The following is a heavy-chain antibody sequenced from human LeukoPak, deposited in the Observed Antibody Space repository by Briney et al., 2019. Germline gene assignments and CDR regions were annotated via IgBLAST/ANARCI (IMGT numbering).Heavy chain of an antibody. D-gene: IGHD6-13*01. CDR2: ISGSGGST. V-gene: IGHV3-23*01. Sequence: GGSLRLSCAASGFTFSSSAMSWVRQAPGKGLEWVSAISGSGGSTYYADSVKGRFTISRDNSKSTLYLQLNSLRAEDTALYYCAESPIAAAGTRYFQYWGQGTLVIVSS. CDR1: GFTFSSSA. J-gene: IGHJ1*01. CDR3: AESPIAAAGTRYFQY.